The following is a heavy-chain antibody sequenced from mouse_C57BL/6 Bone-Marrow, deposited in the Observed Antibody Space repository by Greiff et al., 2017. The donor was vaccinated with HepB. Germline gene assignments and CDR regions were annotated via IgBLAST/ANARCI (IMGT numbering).Heavy chain of an antibody. J-gene: IGHJ3*01. CDR1: GYTFTSYW. CDR3: ASDGKGGFAY. V-gene: IGHV1-50*01. D-gene: IGHD2-3*01. CDR2: IDPSDSYT. Sequence: QVQLQQPGAELVKPGASVKLSCKASGYTFTSYWMQWVKQRPGQGLEWIGEIDPSDSYTNYNQKFKGKATLTVDTSSSTAYMQLSSLTSEDSAVYDCASDGKGGFAYWGQGTLVTVSA.